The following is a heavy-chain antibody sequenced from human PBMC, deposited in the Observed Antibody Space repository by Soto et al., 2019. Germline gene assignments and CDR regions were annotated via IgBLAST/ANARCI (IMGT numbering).Heavy chain of an antibody. J-gene: IGHJ4*02. D-gene: IGHD4-17*01. Sequence: QVQLQESGPGLVKPSETLSLTCTVSGGSISSYYLNWIRKPPGKGLEWIGYIYYSGYTNYNPSLKSRLTISLDTSKDQFSLKLSSVTAADTAVYYCARAAYGYFESWGQGTLVTVSS. CDR1: GGSISSYY. CDR2: IYYSGYT. CDR3: ARAAYGYFES. V-gene: IGHV4-59*01.